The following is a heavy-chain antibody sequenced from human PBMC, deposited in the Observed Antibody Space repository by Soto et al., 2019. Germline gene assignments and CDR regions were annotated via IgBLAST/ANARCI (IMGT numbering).Heavy chain of an antibody. D-gene: IGHD2-2*01. CDR2: IYPGDSDT. V-gene: IGHV5-51*01. CDR3: ARHGRYCSSTSCYSDY. Sequence: GESLKISCKGSGYSFTSYWIGWVRQMPGKGLEWMGIIYPGDSDTRYSPSFQGQVTISADKSISTAYLQWSSLKASDTAMYYCARHGRYCSSTSCYSDYWGQGTLVTVSS. CDR1: GYSFTSYW. J-gene: IGHJ4*02.